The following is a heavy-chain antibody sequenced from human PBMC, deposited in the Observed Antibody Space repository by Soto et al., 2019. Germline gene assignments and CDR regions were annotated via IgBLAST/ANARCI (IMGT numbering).Heavy chain of an antibody. CDR1: GDSISSGDNS. CDR2: IFRSGSS. J-gene: IGHJ5*02. D-gene: IGHD2-2*01. Sequence: PSETLSLTCTVSGDSISSGDNSWSWIRQPPGQGLEWIGYIFRSGSSFSNPSLRSRVTLSVDTSKNQFSLSLSTVTAADTALYYCARGLGYCSTTTCSEDWFDPWGPGTLVTSPQ. CDR3: ARGLGYCSTTTCSEDWFDP. V-gene: IGHV4-30-2*01.